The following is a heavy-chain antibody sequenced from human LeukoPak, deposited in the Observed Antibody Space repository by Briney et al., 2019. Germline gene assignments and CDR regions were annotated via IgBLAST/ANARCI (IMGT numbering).Heavy chain of an antibody. Sequence: GGSLRLSCAASGFIFSDHYMDWVRQAPGKGLQWVGRIRNKANSYTTEYAASVKGRFTISRDDSESIAYLQMNSLKTEDTAVYFCTRARGAAGDYWGQGTLVTVSS. CDR2: IRNKANSYTT. D-gene: IGHD6-13*01. CDR1: GFIFSDHY. CDR3: TRARGAAGDY. V-gene: IGHV3-72*01. J-gene: IGHJ4*02.